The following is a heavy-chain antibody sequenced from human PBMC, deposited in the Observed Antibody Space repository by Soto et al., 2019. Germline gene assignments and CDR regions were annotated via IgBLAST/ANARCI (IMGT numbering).Heavy chain of an antibody. CDR3: ARGNALDV. J-gene: IGHJ3*01. V-gene: IGHV6-1*01. CDR2: TYYRSKWFH. Sequence: SQTLSLTCAISGDSVSSYITSLNLIRQSPSRGLEWLGRTYYRSKWFHDYAASVKSRITINPDTSKNQLSLELNSMTPEDTAVYYCARGNALDVWGQGTVVTVSS. D-gene: IGHD3-10*01. CDR1: GDSVSSYITS.